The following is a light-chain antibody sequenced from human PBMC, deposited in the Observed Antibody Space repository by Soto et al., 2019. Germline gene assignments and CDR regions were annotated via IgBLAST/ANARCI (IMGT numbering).Light chain of an antibody. CDR1: SSDVGGYNY. J-gene: IGLJ1*01. CDR3: SSYTSSRAYV. V-gene: IGLV2-14*01. CDR2: EVS. Sequence: QSVLTQPASVSGSPGQSITISCTGTSSDVGGYNYVSWYQQQSGKAPKLMIHEVSNRPSGVSNRFSGSKSGNTASLTISGLQAEDEADYYCSSYTSSRAYVFGIGTKVTVI.